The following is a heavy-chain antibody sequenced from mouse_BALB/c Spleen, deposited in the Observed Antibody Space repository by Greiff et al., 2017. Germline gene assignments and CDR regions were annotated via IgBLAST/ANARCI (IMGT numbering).Heavy chain of an antibody. D-gene: IGHD1-1*01. J-gene: IGHJ4*01. CDR1: GYTFTSYW. Sequence: LKQPGSELVRPGASVKLSCKASGYTFTSYWMHWVKQRPGQGLEWIGNIYPGSGSTNYDEKFKSKATLTVDTSSSTAYMQLSSLTSEDSAVYYCTRDYGSSHGRAMDYWGQGTSVTVSS. V-gene: IGHV1S22*01. CDR2: IYPGSGST. CDR3: TRDYGSSHGRAMDY.